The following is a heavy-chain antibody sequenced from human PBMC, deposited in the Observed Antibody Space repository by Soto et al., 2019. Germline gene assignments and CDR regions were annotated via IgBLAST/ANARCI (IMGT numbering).Heavy chain of an antibody. J-gene: IGHJ4*02. Sequence: EVQLLESGGGLVQPGGSLRLSCAASGFTCSNYAMSWVRQSPGKGLEWVSGIGGRATSAYYADSVKGRFAISRENSYNTLFLQLTSLRAEDTAVYYCAKSRYSDSSGAFYDFWGQGTLVSVSS. CDR1: GFTCSNYA. V-gene: IGHV3-23*01. D-gene: IGHD3-22*01. CDR2: IGGRATSA. CDR3: AKSRYSDSSGAFYDF.